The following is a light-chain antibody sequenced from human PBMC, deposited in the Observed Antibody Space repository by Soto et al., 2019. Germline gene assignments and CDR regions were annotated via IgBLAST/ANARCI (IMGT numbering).Light chain of an antibody. CDR1: QSISNH. J-gene: IGKJ1*01. CDR3: KQSYSSPPT. Sequence: DIQMPQSPSSLSASVEDRVIITCRASQSISNHLNCYQQKPGKASKLLIFAASSLQSRVPSKFSGSRSGPDFTLTISSLQPEDFATYYCKQSYSSPPTCGPVTKVDIK. CDR2: AAS. V-gene: IGKV1-39*01.